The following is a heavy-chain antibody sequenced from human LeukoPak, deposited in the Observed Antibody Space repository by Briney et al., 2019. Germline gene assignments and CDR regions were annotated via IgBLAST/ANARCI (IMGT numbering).Heavy chain of an antibody. CDR3: ARVLGYGSGSYYNSGY. D-gene: IGHD3-10*01. CDR2: ISYDGSNK. Sequence: GGSLRLSCAASGFTFSSYAMHWVRQAPGKGLEWVAVISYDGSNKYYADSVKGRFTISRGNSKNTLYLQMNSLRAEDTAVYYCARVLGYGSGSYYNSGYWGQGTLVTVSS. J-gene: IGHJ4*02. V-gene: IGHV3-30*04. CDR1: GFTFSSYA.